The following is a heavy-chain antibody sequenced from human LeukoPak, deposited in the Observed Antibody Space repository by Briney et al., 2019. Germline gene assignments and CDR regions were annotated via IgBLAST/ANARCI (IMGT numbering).Heavy chain of an antibody. Sequence: TGGSLRLSCAASGFTFSTYTMNWVRQAPGKGLEWVSPISGSSNSMYYTDSVKGRFTISRDNARNSLYLQMNSLRAEDTAVYYCARDLYGDFSFDYWGQGTLVTVSS. D-gene: IGHD4-17*01. CDR2: ISGSSNSM. V-gene: IGHV3-21*01. J-gene: IGHJ4*02. CDR3: ARDLYGDFSFDY. CDR1: GFTFSTYT.